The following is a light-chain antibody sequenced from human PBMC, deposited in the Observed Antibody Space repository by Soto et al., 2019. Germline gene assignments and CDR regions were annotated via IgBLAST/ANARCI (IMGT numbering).Light chain of an antibody. J-gene: IGKJ4*01. CDR2: KAS. CDR3: QQYNSYSPLT. CDR1: QSISSW. Sequence: DIQMTQSPSTLSASVGDRVTITCRASQSISSWLAWFQQQPGKDPTLLIYKASSLESGVPSRFSGSGSGTEFTLTISSLQPDDFATYYCQQYNSYSPLTFGGGTKVEIK. V-gene: IGKV1-5*03.